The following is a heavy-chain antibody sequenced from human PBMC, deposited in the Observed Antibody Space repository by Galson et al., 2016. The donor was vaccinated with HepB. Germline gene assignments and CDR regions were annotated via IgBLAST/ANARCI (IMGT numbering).Heavy chain of an antibody. CDR1: GDIFNNYD. Sequence: SVKVSCKASGDIFNNYDSSWVRQAPGQGPEWMGGIIPLFGKVKYPQRHQDRITITADESTTTLYMDLRSLTYEDTAVYYCAKGVKMYSDSSESHGVFFDTWGQGTLVTVSS. CDR2: IIPLFGKV. V-gene: IGHV1-69*13. J-gene: IGHJ4*02. CDR3: AKGVKMYSDSSESHGVFFDT. D-gene: IGHD3-22*01.